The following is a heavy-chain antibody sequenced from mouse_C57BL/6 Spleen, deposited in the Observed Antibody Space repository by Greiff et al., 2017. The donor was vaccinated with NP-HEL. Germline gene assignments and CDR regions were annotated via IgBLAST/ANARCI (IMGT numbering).Heavy chain of an antibody. CDR1: GYTFTSYW. V-gene: IGHV1-64*01. J-gene: IGHJ2*01. D-gene: IGHD2-3*01. CDR3: ATRGEGLLRFDY. Sequence: QVQLQQSGAELVKPGASVKLSCKASGYTFTSYWMHWVKQRPGQGLEWIGMIHPNSGSTNYNEKFKSKATLTVDKSSSTAYMQLSSLTSEDSAVYYCATRGEGLLRFDYWGQGTTLTVSS. CDR2: IHPNSGST.